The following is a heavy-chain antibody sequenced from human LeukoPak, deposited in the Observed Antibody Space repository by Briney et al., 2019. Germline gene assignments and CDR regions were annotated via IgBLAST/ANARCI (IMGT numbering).Heavy chain of an antibody. V-gene: IGHV3-30*04. D-gene: IGHD1-26*01. J-gene: IGHJ4*02. CDR1: GFTFSSYA. CDR2: ISYDGSNK. Sequence: GGSLRLSCAASGFTFSSYAMHWVRQAPGKGLEWVAVISYDGSNKYYADSVKGRFTISRDNSKNTLYLQMNSLRAEDTAVYYCARGGIVDSGTNDFDYWGQGALVTVSS. CDR3: ARGGIVDSGTNDFDY.